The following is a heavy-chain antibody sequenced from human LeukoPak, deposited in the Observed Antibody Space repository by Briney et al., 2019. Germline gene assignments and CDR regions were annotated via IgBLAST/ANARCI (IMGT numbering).Heavy chain of an antibody. CDR1: GFTFSSYS. CDR3: AKGYYSGSGRYYFDF. J-gene: IGHJ4*02. Sequence: GGSLRLSCAASGFTFSSYSVNWVRQPPGKGLEWVSSISSDSSYIYYADSVKGRFTISRDNARNSLYLQMSSLRVEDTAVYYCAKGYYSGSGRYYFDFWGQGTLVTVSS. CDR2: ISSDSSYI. D-gene: IGHD3-10*01. V-gene: IGHV3-21*04.